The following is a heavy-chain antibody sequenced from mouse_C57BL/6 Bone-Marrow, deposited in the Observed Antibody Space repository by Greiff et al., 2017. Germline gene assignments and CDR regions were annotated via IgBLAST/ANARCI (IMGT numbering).Heavy chain of an antibody. CDR2: IWSGGST. CDR1: GFSLTSYG. V-gene: IGHV2-2*01. J-gene: IGHJ3*01. Sequence: VKLMESGPGLVQPSQRLSITCSASGFSLTSYGVHWVRQSPGKGLEWLGVIWSGGSTDYNAAFISRLSISKDKSKSQVFFKMNSLQADDTAIYYCARNYYGSSPFAYWGQGTLVTVSA. D-gene: IGHD1-1*01. CDR3: ARNYYGSSPFAY.